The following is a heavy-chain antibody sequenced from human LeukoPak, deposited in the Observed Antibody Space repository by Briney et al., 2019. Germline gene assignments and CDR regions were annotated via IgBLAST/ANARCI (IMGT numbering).Heavy chain of an antibody. D-gene: IGHD1-1*01. CDR2: IYSGGST. V-gene: IGHV3-53*01. CDR3: ARARSWNDYFV. CDR1: GLTVRSNY. Sequence: GGSLRLFCAVSGLTVRSNYMSWVREAPGKGLEWVSVIYSGGSTCYADSGKGRFTNSRDNSKSTLDLQMNSLRAEGTAVYYCARARSWNDYFVWGQGTLVTVSS. J-gene: IGHJ4*02.